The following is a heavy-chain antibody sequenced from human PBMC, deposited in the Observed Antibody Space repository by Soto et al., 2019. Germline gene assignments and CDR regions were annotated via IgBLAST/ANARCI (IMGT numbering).Heavy chain of an antibody. J-gene: IGHJ6*02. CDR2: INAGNGNT. V-gene: IGHV1-3*01. D-gene: IGHD1-26*01. Sequence: ASLKVSCKASGYTFTSYAMHWVRQAPGQRLEWMGWINAGNGNTKYSQKFQGRVTITRDTSASTAYMELSSLRSEDTAVYYCAKSRSGSYWYYYGMDVWGQGTTVTVSS. CDR3: AKSRSGSYWYYYGMDV. CDR1: GYTFTSYA.